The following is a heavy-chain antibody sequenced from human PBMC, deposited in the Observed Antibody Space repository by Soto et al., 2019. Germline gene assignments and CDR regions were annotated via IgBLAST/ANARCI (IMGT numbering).Heavy chain of an antibody. D-gene: IGHD3-10*01. Sequence: QVQLVQSGAEVKKPGASVKVSCKASGYTFTSYAMHWVPQAPGQRLEWMGWINAGNGNTKYSQKFQGRVTITRDTSASTAYMELSSLRSEDTAVYYCARGASMVRGVILDAFDIWGQGTMVTVSS. CDR1: GYTFTSYA. V-gene: IGHV1-3*01. CDR2: INAGNGNT. J-gene: IGHJ3*02. CDR3: ARGASMVRGVILDAFDI.